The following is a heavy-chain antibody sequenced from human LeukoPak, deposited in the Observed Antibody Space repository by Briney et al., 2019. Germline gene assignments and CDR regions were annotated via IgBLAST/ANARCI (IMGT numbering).Heavy chain of an antibody. CDR2: IRSDGTNT. CDR1: GFTFSSHS. CDR3: ARRGRGWEFDY. D-gene: IGHD6-19*01. V-gene: IGHV3-64*02. Sequence: GGSLRLSCATSGFTFSSHSMHWVRQAPGRGLEYVSGIRSDGTNTYYAESVKGRFTVSRDNSKNTLYLQMGSLRADDMAVYYCARRGRGWEFDYWGQGTLVTVSS. J-gene: IGHJ4*02.